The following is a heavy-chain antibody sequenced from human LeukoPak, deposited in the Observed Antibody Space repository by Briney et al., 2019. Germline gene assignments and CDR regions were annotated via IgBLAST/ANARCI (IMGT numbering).Heavy chain of an antibody. CDR2: IHSDGRT. Sequence: TGGSLRLSCAASGLTVSSNFMSWVRQAPGKGLEWVSVIHSDGRTFYADTVKGRFTVSRDNSNDMLFLRMNSLRAEDTAVYYCARDVGGMATGYFDYWGQGTPVTVSS. V-gene: IGHV3-66*02. CDR3: ARDVGGMATGYFDY. D-gene: IGHD5-12*01. CDR1: GLTVSSNF. J-gene: IGHJ4*02.